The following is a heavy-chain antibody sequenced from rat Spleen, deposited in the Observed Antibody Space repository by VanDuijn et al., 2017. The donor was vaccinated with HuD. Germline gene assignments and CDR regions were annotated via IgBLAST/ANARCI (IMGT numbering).Heavy chain of an antibody. CDR1: GLSLTSNS. CDR3: ARGSLVDY. J-gene: IGHJ3*01. Sequence: QVQLKESGPGLVQPSQTLSLTCTVSGLSLTSNSVSWSRQPPGKGLEWMGVLWSNGGTAYNSALKSRLSISRDTSKSQVFLKMSSLKTEETATYYCARGSLVDYWGQGTLVTVSP. V-gene: IGHV2-47*01. D-gene: IGHD1-12*02. CDR2: LWSNGGT.